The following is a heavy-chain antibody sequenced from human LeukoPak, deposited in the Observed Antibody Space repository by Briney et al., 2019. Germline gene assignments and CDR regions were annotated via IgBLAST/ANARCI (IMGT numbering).Heavy chain of an antibody. CDR2: INTNTGNP. J-gene: IGHJ6*02. Sequence: ASVTVSCKASGYTFTNYAMNWVRQAPGQGLEWMGWINTNTGNPTYAQGFTGRFVFSLDTSVSTAYLQISSLKAEDTAVYYCARVGSSGWYPLYYYYYGMDVWGQGTTVTVSS. V-gene: IGHV7-4-1*02. D-gene: IGHD6-19*01. CDR1: GYTFTNYA. CDR3: ARVGSSGWYPLYYYYYGMDV.